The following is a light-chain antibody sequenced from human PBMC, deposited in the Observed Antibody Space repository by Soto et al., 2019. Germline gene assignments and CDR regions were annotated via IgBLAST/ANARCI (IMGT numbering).Light chain of an antibody. V-gene: IGKV3-20*01. CDR3: QQYNGWPIT. J-gene: IGKJ5*01. Sequence: EFVLTQSPGTLSLSPGERATLSCRASQTVRNNYLAWYQQKPGQAPRLLIYDASSRATGIPDRFSGSGSGTEFTLTISSLQSEDFAVYYCQQYNGWPITFGQGTRLEIK. CDR1: QTVRNNY. CDR2: DAS.